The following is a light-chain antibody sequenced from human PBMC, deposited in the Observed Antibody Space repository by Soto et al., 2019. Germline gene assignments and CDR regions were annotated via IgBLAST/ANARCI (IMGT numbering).Light chain of an antibody. Sequence: SYALTQPPSVSVAPGRTARITCGGNNIGSKSVHWYQQKPGQAPVLVVYDDNDRPSGIPERFSGSNSGNTATLTISRVEAGDEADYYCQVWDSSSDHYMFGGGTKVTVL. CDR2: DDN. CDR1: NIGSKS. CDR3: QVWDSSSDHYM. V-gene: IGLV3-21*02. J-gene: IGLJ3*02.